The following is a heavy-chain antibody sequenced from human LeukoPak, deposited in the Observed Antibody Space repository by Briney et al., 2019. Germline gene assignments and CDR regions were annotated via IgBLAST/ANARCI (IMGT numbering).Heavy chain of an antibody. Sequence: GGSLRLSCAASGFTFSSYAMHWVRQAPGKGLEWVAVISYDGSYKYYADSVKGRFTISRDNSKNTLYLQMNSLRAEDTAVYYCARRLRYFDYWGQGTLVTVSS. D-gene: IGHD2-15*01. J-gene: IGHJ4*02. CDR3: ARRLRYFDY. CDR2: ISYDGSYK. V-gene: IGHV3-30*04. CDR1: GFTFSSYA.